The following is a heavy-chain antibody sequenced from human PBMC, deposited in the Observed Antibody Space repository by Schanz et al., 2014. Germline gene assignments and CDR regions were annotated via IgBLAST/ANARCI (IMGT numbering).Heavy chain of an antibody. CDR2: IGNGGVTI. D-gene: IGHD6-13*01. CDR1: GFIFSDYF. CDR3: ARGLIAAAGGAFDY. J-gene: IGHJ4*02. V-gene: IGHV3-11*01. Sequence: VQLVQSGGGLVQPGGSLRLSCAASGFIFSDYFMAWIRQPPGRGLEWVSYIGNGGVTIYYADSVKGRFTISRDNSKNSLYLQMNSLRAGDAAVYYCARGLIAAAGGAFDYWGQGTLVTVSS.